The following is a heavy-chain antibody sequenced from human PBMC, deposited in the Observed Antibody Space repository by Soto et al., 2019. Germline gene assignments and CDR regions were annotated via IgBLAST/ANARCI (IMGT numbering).Heavy chain of an antibody. CDR3: ARDQGAGIWGDVFEI. D-gene: IGHD3-16*01. CDR2: INPYNANT. J-gene: IGHJ3*02. CDR1: GYTFTNHG. Sequence: ASVKVSCKTSGYTFTNHGINWVRQAPGQGLEWMGWINPYNANTNYAQKLQGRVTMTTATSTSTASMDLRSLKSADTAVYYCARDQGAGIWGDVFEIWGKGTMVTVSS. V-gene: IGHV1-18*04.